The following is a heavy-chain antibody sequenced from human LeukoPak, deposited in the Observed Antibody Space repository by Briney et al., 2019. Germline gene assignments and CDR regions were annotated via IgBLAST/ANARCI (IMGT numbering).Heavy chain of an antibody. CDR1: GGSISSSSYY. CDR3: ARLTVTTKLARPSRFDY. J-gene: IGHJ4*02. V-gene: IGHV4-39*07. Sequence: PSETLSLTCTVSGGSISSSSYYWGWIRQPPGKGLEWIGSIYYSGSTYYNPSLKSRVTISVDTSKNQFSLKLSSVTAADTAVYYCARLTVTTKLARPSRFDYWGQGTLVTVSS. D-gene: IGHD4-17*01. CDR2: IYYSGST.